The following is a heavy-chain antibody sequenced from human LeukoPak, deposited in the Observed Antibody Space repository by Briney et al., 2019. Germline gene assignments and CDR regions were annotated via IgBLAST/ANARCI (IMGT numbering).Heavy chain of an antibody. CDR1: GFIFSSYA. Sequence: GGSLRLSCAASGFIFSSYAMSWVRQAPGKGLEWVSYGGSGGSTYYADSVKGRFTVSRDNSKSTLYLQMDSLTAEDTAVYYCAKMRGQYYHSYYMDAWGKGTTVTVSS. CDR2: GGSGGST. J-gene: IGHJ6*03. V-gene: IGHV3-23*01. CDR3: AKMRGQYYHSYYMDA.